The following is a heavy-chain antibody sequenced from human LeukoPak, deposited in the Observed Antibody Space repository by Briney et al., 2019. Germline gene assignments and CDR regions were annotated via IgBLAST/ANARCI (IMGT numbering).Heavy chain of an antibody. CDR2: ISYDGSNK. V-gene: IGHV3-30*18. CDR3: AKVRDDYDILTDLDY. Sequence: GGSLRLSCAASGCTFSSYGMHWVRQAPGKGLEWVAVISYDGSNKYYGDSVKGRFTISRDNSKSTLYLQMNSLRAEDTAVYYCAKVRDDYDILTDLDYWGQGTLVTVSS. D-gene: IGHD3-9*01. CDR1: GCTFSSYG. J-gene: IGHJ4*02.